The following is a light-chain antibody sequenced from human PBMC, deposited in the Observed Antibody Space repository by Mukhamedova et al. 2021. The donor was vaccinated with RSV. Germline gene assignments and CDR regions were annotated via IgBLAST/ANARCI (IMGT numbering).Light chain of an antibody. V-gene: IGKV1-33*01. CDR2: DAS. J-gene: IGKJ3*01. CDR3: QQFAALPIT. Sequence: WYQRRVHGKAPKLLIYDASILQRGVPSRFSGSGSGTDFTLTISSLLPEDFAVYYCQQFAALPITFGPGTRVDVK.